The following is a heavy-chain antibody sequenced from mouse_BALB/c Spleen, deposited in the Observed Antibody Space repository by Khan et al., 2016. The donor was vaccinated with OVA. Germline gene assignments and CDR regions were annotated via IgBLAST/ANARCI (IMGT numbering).Heavy chain of an antibody. CDR1: GYTFTNYV. Sequence: VQLQQSGPELVEPGASVKMSCKASGYTFTNYVMHWVKQKPGQGLEWIGYINPYNAGTRYNEKFKGKATLTSDISSTTAYMELSSLTSEDSAGYYCAREASSWDCSFPYGGQGTLVTVSA. V-gene: IGHV1S136*01. D-gene: IGHD4-1*01. CDR3: AREASSWDCSFPY. J-gene: IGHJ3*01. CDR2: INPYNAGT.